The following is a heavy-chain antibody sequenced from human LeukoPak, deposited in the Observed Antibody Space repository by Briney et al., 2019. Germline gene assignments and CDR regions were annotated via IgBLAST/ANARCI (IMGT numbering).Heavy chain of an antibody. CDR2: FDPEDGET. CDR3: ATGVLYSGSSEDY. D-gene: IGHD1-26*01. V-gene: IGHV1-24*01. J-gene: IGHJ4*02. Sequence: ASVKVSCEVSGYTLTELSMHWVRQAPGKGLEWMGGFDPEDGETIYAQKFQGRVTMTEDTSTDTAYMELSSLRSEDTAVYYCATGVLYSGSSEDYWGQGTLVTVSS. CDR1: GYTLTELS.